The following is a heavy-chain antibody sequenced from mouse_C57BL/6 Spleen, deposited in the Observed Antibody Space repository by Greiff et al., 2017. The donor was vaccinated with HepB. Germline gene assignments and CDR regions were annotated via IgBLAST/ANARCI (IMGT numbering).Heavy chain of an antibody. Sequence: QVQLQQPGAELVRPGTSVKLSCKASGYTFTSYWMHWVKQRPGQGLEWIGVIDPSDSYTNYNQKFKGKATLTVDTSSSTAYMQLSSLTSEDSAVYYCARRDYGSSYDWYFYVWGTGTTVTVAS. CDR3: ARRDYGSSYDWYFYV. V-gene: IGHV1-59*01. D-gene: IGHD1-1*01. CDR1: GYTFTSYW. CDR2: IDPSDSYT. J-gene: IGHJ1*03.